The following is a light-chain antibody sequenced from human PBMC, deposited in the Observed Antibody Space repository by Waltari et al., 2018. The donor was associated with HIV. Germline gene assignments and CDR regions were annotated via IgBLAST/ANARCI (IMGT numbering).Light chain of an antibody. J-gene: IGLJ3*02. CDR3: SSYTTRSTPDPNWV. Sequence: QSALTQPASVSGSPGQSITISCTGTSSDVGGYNYVSWYQQHPGKAPKLMIFEVSNRPSGVFNRFSGSKSVNTASLTISGLQAEDEADYYCSSYTTRSTPDPNWVFGGGTKLTVL. V-gene: IGLV2-14*01. CDR2: EVS. CDR1: SSDVGGYNY.